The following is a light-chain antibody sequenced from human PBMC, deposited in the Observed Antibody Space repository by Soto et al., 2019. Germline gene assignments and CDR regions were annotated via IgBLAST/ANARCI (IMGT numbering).Light chain of an antibody. CDR3: QSYDSSLSGNVV. J-gene: IGLJ2*01. Sequence: QPVLTQPPSVSGAPGQRVTISCTGSSSNIGAGYDVHWYQQLPGTAPKLLIYGNSNRPSGVPDRFSGSKSGTSASLAITGLRAEDEADYYCQSYDSSLSGNVVFGGGTKLTVL. CDR2: GNS. CDR1: SSNIGAGYD. V-gene: IGLV1-40*01.